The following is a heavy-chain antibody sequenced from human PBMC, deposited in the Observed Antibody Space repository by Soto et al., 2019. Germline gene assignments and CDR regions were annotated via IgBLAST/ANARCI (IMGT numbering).Heavy chain of an antibody. J-gene: IGHJ3*02. Sequence: GGSLRLSFAASGFTFSSYAMSWVRQAPGKGLEWVSSISGSGGSTYYADSVKVRFTISRDSSKTTLYLQMNSRRAEDSVVYYCAKEGYSGYDEAFDIWGQGTMGTVSS. D-gene: IGHD5-12*01. CDR2: ISGSGGST. CDR3: AKEGYSGYDEAFDI. V-gene: IGHV3-23*01. CDR1: GFTFSSYA.